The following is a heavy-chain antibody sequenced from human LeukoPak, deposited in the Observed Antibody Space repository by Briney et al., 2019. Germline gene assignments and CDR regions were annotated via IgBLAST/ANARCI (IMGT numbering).Heavy chain of an antibody. CDR2: INPSGGST. Sequence: ASVKVSCKASGYTFTNYYMHWVRQAPGQGLEWMGIINPSGGSTNYAQKLQGRVTMTTDTSTSTAYVELRSLRSDDTAVYYCARAHSGSYYYYYYYMDVWGKGTTVTISS. V-gene: IGHV1-46*01. CDR3: ARAHSGSYYYYYYYMDV. CDR1: GYTFTNYY. D-gene: IGHD1-26*01. J-gene: IGHJ6*03.